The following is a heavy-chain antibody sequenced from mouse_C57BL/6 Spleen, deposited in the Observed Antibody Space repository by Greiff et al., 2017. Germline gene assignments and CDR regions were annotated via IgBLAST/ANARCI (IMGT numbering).Heavy chain of an antibody. Sequence: VQLQQSGAELVRPGASVKLSCTASGFNIKDDYMHWVKQRPEQGLEWIGWIDPGNGDTEYASKFQGKATITADTASNTAYLQLSSLTAEDTAVYYCTTGLRRFAYWGQGTLVTVSA. J-gene: IGHJ3*01. V-gene: IGHV14-4*01. D-gene: IGHD3-1*01. CDR1: GFNIKDDY. CDR2: IDPGNGDT. CDR3: TTGLRRFAY.